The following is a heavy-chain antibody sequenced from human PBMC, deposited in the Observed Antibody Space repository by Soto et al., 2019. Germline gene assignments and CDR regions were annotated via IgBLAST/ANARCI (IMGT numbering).Heavy chain of an antibody. CDR2: VYYDGHT. D-gene: IGHD5-12*01. V-gene: IGHV4-59*01. Sequence: SETLSLTCTVSGGNISSYYWGWIRQPPGKGLEWIGYVYYDGHTDYNPSLESRVTIAVDTSKNQFSLRLTSVTAADTAVYYCARDLFGGYCLDYWGQGALVTVSS. J-gene: IGHJ4*02. CDR3: ARDLFGGYCLDY. CDR1: GGNISSYY.